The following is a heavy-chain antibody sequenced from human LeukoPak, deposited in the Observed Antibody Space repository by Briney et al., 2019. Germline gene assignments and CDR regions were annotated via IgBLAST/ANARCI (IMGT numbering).Heavy chain of an antibody. CDR1: GFTFSDYY. J-gene: IGHJ4*02. D-gene: IGHD5-12*01. V-gene: IGHV3-11*01. CDR2: ISSSGSTI. CDR3: ARDSTWRLDY. Sequence: GGSLRLSCAASGFTFSDYYMSWIRQAPGKGLEWVSYISSSGSTIYYADSVKGRFTISRDNTKNALYLQMNSLRADDTAVYFCARDSTWRLDYWGQGTLITVSS.